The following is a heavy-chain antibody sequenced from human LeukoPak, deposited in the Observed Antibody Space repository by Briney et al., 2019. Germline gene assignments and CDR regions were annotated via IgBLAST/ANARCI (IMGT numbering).Heavy chain of an antibody. J-gene: IGHJ4*02. D-gene: IGHD6-19*01. Sequence: GGSLRLSCADSGLIFSGYAVNWVRQAPGKGLEWVSSITATGGSTYYADSVKGRFTISRDNTENILYLQMNGLGAEDTAVYYCARGLRYSSGNVPFFDYWGQGTLVTVSS. CDR3: ARGLRYSSGNVPFFDY. CDR1: GLIFSGYA. V-gene: IGHV3-23*01. CDR2: ITATGGST.